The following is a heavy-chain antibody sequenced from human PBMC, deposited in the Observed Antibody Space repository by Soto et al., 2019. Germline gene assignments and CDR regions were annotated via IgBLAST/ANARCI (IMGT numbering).Heavy chain of an antibody. CDR1: GFTFSSYA. Sequence: GGSLRLSCAASGFTFSSYAMSWVRQAPGKGLEWVSAISGSGGSTYYADSVKGRFTISRDNSKNTLYLQMNSLRAEDTAVYYCAKDPRTVAGTSFHYYYGMDVWGQGTTVTVSS. D-gene: IGHD6-19*01. V-gene: IGHV3-23*01. CDR3: AKDPRTVAGTSFHYYYGMDV. CDR2: ISGSGGST. J-gene: IGHJ6*02.